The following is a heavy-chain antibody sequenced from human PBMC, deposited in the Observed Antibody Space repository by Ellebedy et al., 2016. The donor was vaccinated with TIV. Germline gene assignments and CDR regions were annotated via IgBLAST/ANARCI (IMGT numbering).Heavy chain of an antibody. D-gene: IGHD6-19*01. CDR1: GDSINHNDYY. J-gene: IGHJ4*02. Sequence: SETLSLXXTVSGDSINHNDYYWSWIRQPAGKGLEWIGRIYSSGNTNYNPSLRSRVTMSLDTSKNQISLKVSSVTAADTAVYYCATVGLGVAGSIDYWGQGTPVTVSS. CDR3: ATVGLGVAGSIDY. CDR2: IYSSGNT. V-gene: IGHV4-61*02.